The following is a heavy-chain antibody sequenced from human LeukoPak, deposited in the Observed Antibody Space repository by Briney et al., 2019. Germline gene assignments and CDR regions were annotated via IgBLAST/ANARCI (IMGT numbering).Heavy chain of an antibody. V-gene: IGHV1-46*01. D-gene: IGHD6-6*01. Sequence: GASVKVSCKATGYTFTTYYMHWVRQAPGQGLEWMGIIHPSGGSTSNAQKFQGRVTMTRDTSTSTDYMELSSLRSEDTAVYHCARDSGSSSIDYWGQGTLVTVSS. CDR1: GYTFTTYY. J-gene: IGHJ4*02. CDR3: ARDSGSSSIDY. CDR2: IHPSGGST.